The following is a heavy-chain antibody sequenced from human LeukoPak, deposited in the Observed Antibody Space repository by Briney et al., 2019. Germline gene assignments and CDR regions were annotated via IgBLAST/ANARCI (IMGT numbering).Heavy chain of an antibody. CDR3: AKDLHLALGFQH. Sequence: GGSLRLSRAASGFTFSSYAMSWVRQAPGKGLEWVSAISGSGGSTYYADSVKGRFTISRDNSKNTLYLQMNSLRAEDTAVYYCAKDLHLALGFQHWGQGTLVTVSS. J-gene: IGHJ1*01. V-gene: IGHV3-23*01. D-gene: IGHD3-16*01. CDR2: ISGSGGST. CDR1: GFTFSSYA.